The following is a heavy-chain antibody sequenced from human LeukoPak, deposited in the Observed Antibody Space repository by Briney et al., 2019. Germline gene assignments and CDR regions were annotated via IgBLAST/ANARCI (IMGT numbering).Heavy chain of an antibody. D-gene: IGHD5-12*01. J-gene: IGHJ4*02. CDR3: ARGGEDIVATPLDY. CDR1: GGSISSYY. V-gene: IGHV4-59*06. Sequence: PSETLSLTCTVSGGSISSYYWSWIRQHPGKGLEWIGYIYYSGSTYYNPSLKSRVTISVDTSKNQFSLKLSSVTAADTAVYYCARGGEDIVATPLDYWGQGTLVTVSS. CDR2: IYYSGST.